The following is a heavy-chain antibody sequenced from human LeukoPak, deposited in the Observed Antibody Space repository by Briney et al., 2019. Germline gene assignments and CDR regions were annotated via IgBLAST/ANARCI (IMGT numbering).Heavy chain of an antibody. J-gene: IGHJ3*02. D-gene: IGHD3-22*01. Sequence: SQTLSLTCAVSGGSISSGGYSWSWIRQPPGEGLEWIGYIYHSGSTYYNPSLKSRVTISVDRSKNQFSLKLSSVTAADTAVYYCARRVAGGSGYPDAFDIWGQGTMVTVSS. CDR2: IYHSGST. CDR1: GGSISSGGYS. CDR3: ARRVAGGSGYPDAFDI. V-gene: IGHV4-30-2*01.